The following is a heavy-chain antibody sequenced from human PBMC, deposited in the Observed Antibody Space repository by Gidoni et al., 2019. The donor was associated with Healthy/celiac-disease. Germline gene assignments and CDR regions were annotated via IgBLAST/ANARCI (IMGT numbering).Heavy chain of an antibody. CDR1: GFTFDDYA. J-gene: IGHJ6*02. V-gene: IGHV3-9*01. CDR2: ISWNSGTI. D-gene: IGHD3-3*02. CDR3: AKSVALYYYYYGMDV. Sequence: EVQLVESGGGLVQPGRSLRLSCAASGFTFDDYAMHWVRQAPGKGLEWVSGISWNSGTIYYADSVKGRFTISRDNAKNSLYLQMNSLRAEDTALYYCAKSVALYYYYYGMDVWGQGTTVTVSS.